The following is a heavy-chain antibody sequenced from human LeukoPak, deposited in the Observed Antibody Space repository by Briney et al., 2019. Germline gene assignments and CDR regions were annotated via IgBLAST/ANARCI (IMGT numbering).Heavy chain of an antibody. V-gene: IGHV1-18*04. CDR1: GYTFTSYG. Sequence: ASVKVSCRASGYTFTSYGIICVRQSPGQGLEWMGCFSAYNGNTNYAQKLQGRVTMTTDTSTSTAYMELRSLRSDDTAVYYCARDLSGRWITMVRGVISPIDYWGQGTLVTVSS. CDR3: ARDLSGRWITMVRGVISPIDY. CDR2: FSAYNGNT. D-gene: IGHD3-10*01. J-gene: IGHJ4*01.